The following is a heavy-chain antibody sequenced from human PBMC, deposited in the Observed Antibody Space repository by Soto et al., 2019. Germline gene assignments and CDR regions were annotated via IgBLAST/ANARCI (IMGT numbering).Heavy chain of an antibody. CDR3: ARYYYDSSGYFDY. CDR1: GFTISSYS. D-gene: IGHD3-22*01. Sequence: EVQLVESGGGLVQPGGSLRLSCAASGFTISSYSMNWVRQAPGKGLEWVSYISSSSSTIHYAGSVKGRFTISRNNAKNSLYLQMNSLRDEDTAVYYCARYYYDSSGYFDYWGQGTLVTVSS. CDR2: ISSSSSTI. V-gene: IGHV3-48*02. J-gene: IGHJ4*02.